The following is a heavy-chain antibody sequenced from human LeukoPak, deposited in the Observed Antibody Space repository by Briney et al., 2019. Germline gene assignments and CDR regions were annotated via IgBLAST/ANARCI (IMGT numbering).Heavy chain of an antibody. D-gene: IGHD5-24*01. CDR2: IRSKANSYAT. Sequence: GGSLRLSCAASGFTFSGSAMHWVRQASGKGLEWVGRIRSKANSYATAYAASVKGRFTISRDDSKNTAYLQMNSQKTEDTAVYYCTRREMATTYYYYGMDVWGQGTTVTVSS. CDR3: TRREMATTYYYYGMDV. J-gene: IGHJ6*02. CDR1: GFTFSGSA. V-gene: IGHV3-73*01.